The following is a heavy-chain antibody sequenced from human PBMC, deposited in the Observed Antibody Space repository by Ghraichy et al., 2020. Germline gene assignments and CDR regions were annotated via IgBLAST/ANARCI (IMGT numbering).Heavy chain of an antibody. Sequence: GGSLRLSCAASGFKFSNYYMSCIRQAPGKGFGWVSYISSSGSTIYYADSVKGRFTISRDNAKNSLYLQMNSLRAEDTAVYYCARGLMVIPWFDYLCQGTLVTVTS. CDR2: ISSSGSTI. CDR1: GFKFSNYY. D-gene: IGHD3-22*01. J-gene: IGHJ4*02. V-gene: IGHV3-11*01. CDR3: ARGLMVIPWFDY.